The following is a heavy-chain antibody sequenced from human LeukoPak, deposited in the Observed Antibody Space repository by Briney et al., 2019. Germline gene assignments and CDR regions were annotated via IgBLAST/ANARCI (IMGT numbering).Heavy chain of an antibody. V-gene: IGHV3-11*01. CDR3: ARASAPGIAVAGLRFDY. Sequence: PGGSLRLSCAASGFTFSDYYMSWIRQAPGKGLEWVSYISSSGSTIYYADSVKGRFTISRDNAKNSLYLQMNSLRAEDTAVYYCARASAPGIAVAGLRFDYWGQGTLVTVSS. CDR2: ISSSGSTI. D-gene: IGHD6-19*01. CDR1: GFTFSDYY. J-gene: IGHJ4*02.